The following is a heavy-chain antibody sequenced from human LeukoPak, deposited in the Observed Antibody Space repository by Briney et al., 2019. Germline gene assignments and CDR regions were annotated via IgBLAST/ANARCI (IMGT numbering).Heavy chain of an antibody. J-gene: IGHJ4*02. CDR1: GGSISSSRYH. CDR3: ARRYYYDSSGYYFDF. Sequence: NPSETLSLTCNVSGGSISSSRYHWGWIRQPPGRGLEWIGSIYYSGSTYYNPSLKSRVTISVDTSKNQFSLKLRSVTAADTAVYYCARRYYYDSSGYYFDFWGQGTLVTVSS. V-gene: IGHV4-39*01. CDR2: IYYSGST. D-gene: IGHD3-22*01.